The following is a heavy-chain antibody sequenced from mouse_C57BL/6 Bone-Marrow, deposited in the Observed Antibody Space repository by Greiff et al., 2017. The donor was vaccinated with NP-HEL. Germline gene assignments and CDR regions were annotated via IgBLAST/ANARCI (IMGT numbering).Heavy chain of an antibody. Sequence: VQGVESGAELVKPGASVKISCKASGYAFSSYWMNWVKQRPGKGLEWIGQIYPGDGDTNYNGKFKGKATLTADKSSSTAYMQLSSLTSEDSAVYFCARWGVYYPFAYWGQGTLVTVSA. J-gene: IGHJ3*01. V-gene: IGHV1-80*01. CDR1: GYAFSSYW. CDR2: IYPGDGDT. CDR3: ARWGVYYPFAY. D-gene: IGHD2-1*01.